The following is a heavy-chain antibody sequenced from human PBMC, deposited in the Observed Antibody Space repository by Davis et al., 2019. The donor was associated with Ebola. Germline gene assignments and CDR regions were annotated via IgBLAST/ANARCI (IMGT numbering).Heavy chain of an antibody. CDR1: GFTFSYHW. D-gene: IGHD3-9*01. V-gene: IGHV3-7*03. J-gene: IGHJ6*02. Sequence: GGSLRLSCAASGFTFSYHWMSWVRQAPGKGLEWVANIKVDGSEKYYVDSVKGRFTISRDNAENSLYLQMNSLRAEDTAVYYCARDLRYYDILTGYSPYYYYYGMDVWGQGTTVTVSS. CDR3: ARDLRYYDILTGYSPYYYYYGMDV. CDR2: IKVDGSEK.